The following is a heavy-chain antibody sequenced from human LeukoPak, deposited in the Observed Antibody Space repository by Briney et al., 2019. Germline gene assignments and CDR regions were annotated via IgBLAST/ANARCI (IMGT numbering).Heavy chain of an antibody. CDR3: ARDVSYFDY. CDR1: VFTFSTSW. J-gene: IGHJ4*02. Sequence: GGSLRLSCAASVFTFSTSWMTWVRQAPGKGLEWVANIRQDGSSKYYVDSVKGRFTISRDNAKNSLYLQMNSLRVEDTAVYYCARDVSYFDYWGQGALVTVSS. CDR2: IRQDGSSK. V-gene: IGHV3-7*01. D-gene: IGHD2/OR15-2a*01.